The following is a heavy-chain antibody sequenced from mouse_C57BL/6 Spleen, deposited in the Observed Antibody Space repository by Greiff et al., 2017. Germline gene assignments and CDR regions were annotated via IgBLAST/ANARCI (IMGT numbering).Heavy chain of an antibody. V-gene: IGHV1-18*01. J-gene: IGHJ4*01. CDR3: ARGITTVVAPYYYAMDY. CDR1: GYTFTDYN. Sequence: EVQLQQSGPELVKPGASVKIPCKASGYTFTDYNMDWVKQSHGKSLEWIGDINPNNGGTIYNQKFKGKATLTVDKSSSTAYMGLRSLTSEDTAVYYCARGITTVVAPYYYAMDYWGQGTSVTVSS. D-gene: IGHD1-1*01. CDR2: INPNNGGT.